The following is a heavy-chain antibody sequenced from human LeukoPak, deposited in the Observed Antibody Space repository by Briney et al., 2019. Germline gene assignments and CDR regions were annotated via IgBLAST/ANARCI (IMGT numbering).Heavy chain of an antibody. J-gene: IGHJ4*02. Sequence: GASVKVSCKASGYTFTSYGISWVRQAPGQGLKWMGWISAYNGNTNYAQKLQGRVTMTTDKSTSTAYMELRSLRSDGTSVYYCARDHYDSSGSPGYWGQGTLATVSS. V-gene: IGHV1-18*01. CDR1: GYTFTSYG. CDR3: ARDHYDSSGSPGY. CDR2: ISAYNGNT. D-gene: IGHD3-22*01.